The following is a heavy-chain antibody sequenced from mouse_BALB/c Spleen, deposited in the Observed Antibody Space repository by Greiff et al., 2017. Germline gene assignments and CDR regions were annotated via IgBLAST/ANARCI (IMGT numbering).Heavy chain of an antibody. Sequence: QVHVKQSGAELAKPGASVKMSCKASGYTFTSYWMHWVKQRPGQGLEWIGYINPSTGYTEYNQKFKDKATLTADKSSSTAYMQLSSLTSEDSAVYYCARSGYGYDRFAYWGQGTLGTVSA. D-gene: IGHD2-2*01. CDR2: INPSTGYT. V-gene: IGHV1-7*01. J-gene: IGHJ3*01. CDR3: ARSGYGYDRFAY. CDR1: GYTFTSYW.